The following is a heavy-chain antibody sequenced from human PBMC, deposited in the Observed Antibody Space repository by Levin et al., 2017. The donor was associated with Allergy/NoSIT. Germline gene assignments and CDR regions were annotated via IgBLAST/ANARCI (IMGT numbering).Heavy chain of an antibody. J-gene: IGHJ5*02. Sequence: SETLSLTCNVSRGSISGGDYYWSWIRQPPGTGLEWIGYIHDSGKTHYNPSVQSRVSILADPSKNHISLKMTSMTVAATAVYYCASRTESSSSWGQGSLVTVSS. CDR3: ASRTESSSS. CDR1: RGSISGGDYY. CDR2: IHDSGKT. D-gene: IGHD2-2*01. V-gene: IGHV4-30-4*01.